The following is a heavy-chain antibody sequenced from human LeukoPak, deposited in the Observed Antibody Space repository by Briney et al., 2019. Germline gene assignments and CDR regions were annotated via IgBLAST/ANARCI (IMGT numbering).Heavy chain of an antibody. CDR3: AKAGLDSSGPWYGMDV. D-gene: IGHD6-19*01. CDR1: GFTFNNYA. CDR2: ISGSGGST. J-gene: IGHJ6*02. V-gene: IGHV3-23*01. Sequence: GSLRLSCAASGFTFNNYAMSWVRQAPGKGLEWVSVISGSGGSTYYADSVKGRFTISRDNFKNTLYLQMNSLRAEDTAVYYCAKAGLDSSGPWYGMDVWGQGTTVTVSS.